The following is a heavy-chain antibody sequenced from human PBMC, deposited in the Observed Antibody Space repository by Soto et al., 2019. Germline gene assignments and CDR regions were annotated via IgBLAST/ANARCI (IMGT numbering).Heavy chain of an antibody. CDR3: ARVRDPHLDHYGLDV. J-gene: IGHJ6*02. Sequence: SVKVSCKTSGFIFNVYGIHWVRQAPGQGLEWVGGLIPIYDAPYYAQKFQGRVTISADKSTTTVHLELSSLQSDDTAVYFCARVRDPHLDHYGLDVWGQGTTVTVSS. V-gene: IGHV1-69*06. CDR1: GFIFNVYG. CDR2: LIPIYDAP.